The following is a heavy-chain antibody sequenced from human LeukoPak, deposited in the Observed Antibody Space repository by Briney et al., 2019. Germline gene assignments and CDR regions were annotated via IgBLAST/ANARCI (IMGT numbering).Heavy chain of an antibody. CDR1: GGSISSSSYY. D-gene: IGHD2-8*01. CDR3: ARLREDVPMVYAPLYNWFDP. V-gene: IGHV4-39*01. J-gene: IGHJ5*02. CDR2: IYYSGST. Sequence: SETLSLTCTVSGGSISSSSYYWGWIRQPPGKGLEWIGSIYYSGSTYYNPSLKSRVTISVDTSKNQFSLKLSSVTAADTAVYYCARLREDVPMVYAPLYNWFDPWGQGTLVTVSS.